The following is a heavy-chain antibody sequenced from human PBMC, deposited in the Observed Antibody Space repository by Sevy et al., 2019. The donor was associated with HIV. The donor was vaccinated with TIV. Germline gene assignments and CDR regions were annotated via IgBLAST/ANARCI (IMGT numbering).Heavy chain of an antibody. CDR1: GFTFSPYW. J-gene: IGHJ4*02. CDR2: IRPDGSDK. V-gene: IGHV3-7*01. Sequence: GGSLRLSCAASGFTFSPYWMTWVRQAPGKGLEGVANIRPDGSDKYYVDSVKGRFTISRDNAKNSLYLQMNSLRADDTAMYYCARGVGLDCWGQGALVTVS. CDR3: ARGVGLDC. D-gene: IGHD1-26*01.